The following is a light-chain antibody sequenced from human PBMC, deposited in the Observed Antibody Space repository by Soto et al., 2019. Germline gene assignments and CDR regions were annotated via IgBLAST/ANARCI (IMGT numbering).Light chain of an antibody. Sequence: EIVLTQSPATLSLSPGERATLSCRASQSVSSYLAWYQQKPGQAPRLLIYDASNRATGIPARFSSSGSGTDFTRTISSLEPEDFAVYYCQQRSNWPPYTFGQGTKLEIK. CDR2: DAS. J-gene: IGKJ2*01. CDR3: QQRSNWPPYT. V-gene: IGKV3-11*01. CDR1: QSVSSY.